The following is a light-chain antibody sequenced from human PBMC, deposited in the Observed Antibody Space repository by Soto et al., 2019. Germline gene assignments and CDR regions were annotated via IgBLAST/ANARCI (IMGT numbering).Light chain of an antibody. V-gene: IGKV3-20*01. Sequence: EIVLTQSPGTLSLSPGERATLSCRASQSVSSSYLAWYQQKPGQAPRLLIYGASSRATGIPDRFSGSGSGTDFTLTISRLEPEDSAVYYCQQYGSSPPVTFGQGTKVEFK. J-gene: IGKJ1*01. CDR3: QQYGSSPPVT. CDR1: QSVSSSY. CDR2: GAS.